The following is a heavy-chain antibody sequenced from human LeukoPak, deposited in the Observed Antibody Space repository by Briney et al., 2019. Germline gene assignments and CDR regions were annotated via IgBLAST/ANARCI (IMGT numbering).Heavy chain of an antibody. CDR2: INPNSGGT. CDR1: GYTFTGYY. CDR3: ALGSTTGRHAFDI. V-gene: IGHV1-2*02. D-gene: IGHD1-26*01. J-gene: IGHJ3*02. Sequence: GASVKVSCKASGYTFTGYYMHWVRQAPGQGLEWMGWINPNSGGTNYAQKFQGRVTMTRDTSISTAYMELGRLRSDDTAVYYCALGSTTGRHAFDIWGQGTMVTVSS.